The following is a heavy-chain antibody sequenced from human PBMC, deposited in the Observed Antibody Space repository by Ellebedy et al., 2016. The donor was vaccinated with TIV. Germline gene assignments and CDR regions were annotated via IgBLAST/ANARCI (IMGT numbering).Heavy chain of an antibody. CDR1: GASISTYY. CDR2: IHTSGSS. D-gene: IGHD6-13*01. CDR3: ASLGYSSSY. J-gene: IGHJ4*02. Sequence: MPSETLSLTCTVSGASISTYYWSWIRQPAGKGLEWVGRIHTSGSSNYSPSLKSRVTMSVDTSKNQFSLRLTSVTAADTAVYYCASLGYSSSYWGQGTLVTVSS. V-gene: IGHV4-4*07.